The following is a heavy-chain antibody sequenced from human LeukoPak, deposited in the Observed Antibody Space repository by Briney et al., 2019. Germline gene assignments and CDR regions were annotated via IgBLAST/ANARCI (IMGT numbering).Heavy chain of an antibody. V-gene: IGHV3-21*01. CDR1: GFTFSSYS. D-gene: IGHD2-15*01. Sequence: PGGSLRLSCAASGFTFSSYSMNWVRQAPGKGLEWVSSISSSSSYIYYADSVKGRFTISRDSAKNSLFLQMNSLRAEDTAVYYCTRVRCSGGTCYSSDYWGQGTLVTVSS. J-gene: IGHJ4*02. CDR2: ISSSSSYI. CDR3: TRVRCSGGTCYSSDY.